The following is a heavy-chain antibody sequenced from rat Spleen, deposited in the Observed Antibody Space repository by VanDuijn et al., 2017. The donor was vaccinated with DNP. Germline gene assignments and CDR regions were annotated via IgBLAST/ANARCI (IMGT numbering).Heavy chain of an antibody. CDR2: ISYSGST. CDR3: ARWTRYFDY. Sequence: EVQLQESGSGLVKPSQSLSLTCSVTGYSITSNYWGWIRKFPGNKLEYIGHISYSGSTNYNPSHKSRLSITRDTSKNHFLLHVNSVTTEDTATYYWARWTRYFDYWGQGIMVTVSS. D-gene: IGHD1-7*01. V-gene: IGHV3-1*01. CDR1: GYSITSNY. J-gene: IGHJ2*01.